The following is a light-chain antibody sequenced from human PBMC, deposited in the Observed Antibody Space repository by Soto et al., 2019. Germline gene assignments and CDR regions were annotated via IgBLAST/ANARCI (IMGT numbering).Light chain of an antibody. V-gene: IGLV2-14*03. Sequence: QSALTQPASVSGAPGQSITISCTGTSNDVGGYKYVSWYQQRPGTAPKLIMFEVNNRPSGVSDRFSGSRSANTASLTISGRQAQDEADYYCSSYSSNNILSYVFGTGTKVTVL. CDR1: SNDVGGYKY. CDR3: SSYSSNNILSYV. CDR2: EVN. J-gene: IGLJ1*01.